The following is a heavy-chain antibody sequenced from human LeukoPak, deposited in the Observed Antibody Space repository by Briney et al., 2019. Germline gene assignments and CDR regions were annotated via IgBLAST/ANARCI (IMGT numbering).Heavy chain of an antibody. CDR1: GFTFSSYG. D-gene: IGHD3-22*01. J-gene: IGHJ4*02. CDR2: IWYDGSNK. CDR3: ARDGYDSSGYNELGIDY. V-gene: IGHV3-33*01. Sequence: PGGSLRLSCAASGFTFSSYGMHWVRQAPGKGLEWVAVIWYDGSNKYYADSVKGRFTISRDNSKNTLYLQMNSLRAEDTAVYYCARDGYDSSGYNELGIDYWGQGTLVTVSS.